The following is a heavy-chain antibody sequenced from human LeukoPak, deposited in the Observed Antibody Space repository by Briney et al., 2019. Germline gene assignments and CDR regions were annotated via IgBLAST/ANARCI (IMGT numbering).Heavy chain of an antibody. D-gene: IGHD2-15*01. CDR3: AKAPLGDYSLDAFDI. J-gene: IGHJ3*02. Sequence: GGSLRLSCAASGFTFSSYSMNWVRQAPGKGLEWVSYISSSSSTIYYADSVKGRFTISRDNAKNSLYLQMNSLRAEDTALYYCAKAPLGDYSLDAFDIWGQGTMVTVSS. CDR1: GFTFSSYS. V-gene: IGHV3-48*04. CDR2: ISSSSSTI.